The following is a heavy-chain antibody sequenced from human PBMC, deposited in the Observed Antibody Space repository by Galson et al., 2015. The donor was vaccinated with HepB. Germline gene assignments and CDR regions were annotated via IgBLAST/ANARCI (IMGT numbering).Heavy chain of an antibody. CDR2: ISYDGSNK. Sequence: SLRLSCAASGFTFSSYGMHWVRQAPGKGLEWVAVISYDGSNKYYADSVKGRFTISRDNSKNTLYLQMNSLRAEDTALYYCAKDLAYDYAPEGAFDIWGQGTMVTVSS. J-gene: IGHJ3*02. V-gene: IGHV3-30*18. CDR1: GFTFSSYG. CDR3: AKDLAYDYAPEGAFDI. D-gene: IGHD4-17*01.